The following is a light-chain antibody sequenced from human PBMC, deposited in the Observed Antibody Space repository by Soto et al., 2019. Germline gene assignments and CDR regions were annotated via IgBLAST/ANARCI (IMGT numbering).Light chain of an antibody. Sequence: QSVLTQTPSASGTPGQSVTISCSGGYSNMGTNTVNWYQQLPGTAPKLLMYANNQRPSGVPGRFSASKSGTSASLAISGLQSEDEADYYCAVWDDSLNGWLFGGGTKVTVL. CDR3: AVWDDSLNGWL. CDR2: ANN. CDR1: YSNMGTNT. V-gene: IGLV1-44*01. J-gene: IGLJ3*02.